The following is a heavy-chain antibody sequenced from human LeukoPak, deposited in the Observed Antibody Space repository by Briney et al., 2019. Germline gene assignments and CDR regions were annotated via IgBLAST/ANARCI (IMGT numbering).Heavy chain of an antibody. D-gene: IGHD5-24*01. J-gene: IGHJ4*02. Sequence: GGSLRLSCAASGFTFSSYGMHWGRQAPGKGLEWVAFIRYDGSIKYYAHSVKGRFTISRDNSKNTLYLQMNSLRAEDTAVYYCAKDAEMATMYFDYWGQGTLVTVSS. CDR3: AKDAEMATMYFDY. V-gene: IGHV3-30*02. CDR1: GFTFSSYG. CDR2: IRYDGSIK.